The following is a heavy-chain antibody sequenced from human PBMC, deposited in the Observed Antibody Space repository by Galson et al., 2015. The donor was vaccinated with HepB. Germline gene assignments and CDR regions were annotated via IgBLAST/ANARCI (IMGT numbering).Heavy chain of an antibody. V-gene: IGHV2-70*11. Sequence: PALVKPTQTLTLTCTFSGFSLSTSGMCVSWIRQPPGKALEWLARIDWDGDKYYTTSLKTRLTISKDTSKNQVVLTMTNMDPVDTATYYCARMGEYYYDTSGSYRGAFDIWGQGTMVTVSS. CDR3: ARMGEYYYDTSGSYRGAFDI. CDR1: GFSLSTSGMC. J-gene: IGHJ3*02. CDR2: IDWDGDK. D-gene: IGHD3-22*01.